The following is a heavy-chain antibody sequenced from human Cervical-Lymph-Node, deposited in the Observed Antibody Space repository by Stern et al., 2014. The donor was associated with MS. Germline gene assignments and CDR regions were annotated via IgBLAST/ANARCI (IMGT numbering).Heavy chain of an antibody. J-gene: IGHJ4*02. V-gene: IGHV3-9*01. Sequence: EVKLVEAGGGLVRPGMSLRLSCVASGMTFDDYAMHWVRQPSGKGLEWVSVILRHSGSKGYADSVKGLFTISRDDAKNSLYLQMTSLRPDDTAVYYCVRDKGTMTAAFGNWVPGTLVSVSS. D-gene: IGHD3-16*01. CDR2: ILRHSGSK. CDR3: VRDKGTMTAAFGN. CDR1: GMTFDDYA.